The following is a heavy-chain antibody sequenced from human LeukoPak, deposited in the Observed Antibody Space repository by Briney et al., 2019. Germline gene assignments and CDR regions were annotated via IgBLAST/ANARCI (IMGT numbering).Heavy chain of an antibody. J-gene: IGHJ3*02. D-gene: IGHD3-10*01. V-gene: IGHV1-8*01. CDR3: ARRGPDDAFDI. CDR1: GYTFTSYD. CDR2: MNPNSGNT. Sequence: ASVKVSCKASGYTFTSYDINWVRQATGQGLEWMGWMNPNSGNTGYAQKLQGRVTMTTDTSTSTAYMELRSLRSDDTAVYYCARRGPDDAFDIWGQGTMVTVSS.